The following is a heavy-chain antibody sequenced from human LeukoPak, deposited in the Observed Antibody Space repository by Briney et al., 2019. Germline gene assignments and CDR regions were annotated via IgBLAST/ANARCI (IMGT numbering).Heavy chain of an antibody. J-gene: IGHJ4*02. CDR2: ISYDGSNK. CDR3: AKDRGSAAAGRGSDF. Sequence: GGSLRLSCSASGFTFSSYGMLWVRHAPGKGLEWVAVISYDGSNKYYADSVKGRFTISRDNSKNTLYLQMNSLRAEDTAVYYCAKDRGSAAAGRGSDFWGQGTLVTVSS. V-gene: IGHV3-30*18. D-gene: IGHD6-13*01. CDR1: GFTFSSYG.